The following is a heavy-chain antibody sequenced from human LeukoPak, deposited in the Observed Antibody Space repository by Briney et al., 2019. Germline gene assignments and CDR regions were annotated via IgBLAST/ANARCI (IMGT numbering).Heavy chain of an antibody. D-gene: IGHD4-11*01. CDR2: VISSFGKA. V-gene: IGHV1-69*05. CDR1: FTICA. CDR3: ARHIDYSALGGFGY. Sequence: FTICAISWGRHAPGPGMGRKGGVISSFGKANYAQKFQGRVTINTEDTTNTAYMELRSERSEDTAVYYCARHIDYSALGGFGYWGQGTLVTVS. J-gene: IGHJ4*02.